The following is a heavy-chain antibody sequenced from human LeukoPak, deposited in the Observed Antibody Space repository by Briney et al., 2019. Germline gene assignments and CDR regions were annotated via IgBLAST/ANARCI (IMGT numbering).Heavy chain of an antibody. CDR2: IYTSGST. J-gene: IGHJ5*02. CDR3: AREGIAARKYNWFDP. CDR1: GGSISSYY. Sequence: PSETLSLTCTVSGGSISSYYWSWIRQPAGKGLEWIGRIYTSGSTNYNPSLKSRVTMSVDTSKNQFSLKLSSVTAADTAVYYCAREGIAARKYNWFDPWGQGTLVTVSS. V-gene: IGHV4-4*07. D-gene: IGHD6-6*01.